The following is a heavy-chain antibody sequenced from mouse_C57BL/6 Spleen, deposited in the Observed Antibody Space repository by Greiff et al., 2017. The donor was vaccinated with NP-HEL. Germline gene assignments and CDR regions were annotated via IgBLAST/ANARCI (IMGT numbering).Heavy chain of an antibody. Sequence: EVQLQESGGGLVKPGGSLKLSCAASGFTFSDYGMHWVRQAPEKGLEWVAYISSGSSTIYYADTVKGRFTISRDNAKNTLFLQMTSVRSEDTAMYYCARELGQAWFAYWGQGTLVTVSA. V-gene: IGHV5-17*01. CDR2: ISSGSSTI. CDR1: GFTFSDYG. J-gene: IGHJ3*01. CDR3: ARELGQAWFAY. D-gene: IGHD4-1*01.